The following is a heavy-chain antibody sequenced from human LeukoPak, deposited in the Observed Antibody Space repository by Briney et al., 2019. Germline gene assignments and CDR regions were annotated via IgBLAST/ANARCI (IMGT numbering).Heavy chain of an antibody. CDR1: GGSINFYY. D-gene: IGHD3-10*01. J-gene: IGHJ5*02. CDR3: ARDPSSFGGRFDP. CDR2: IYSSGST. Sequence: KTSETLSLTCSVSGGSINFYYWNWIRQPAGKGLEWVGRIYSSGSTNYNPSLKGRVTMSVDTSKNQFSLKLSSVTAADTAVYYCARDPSSFGGRFDPWGQGTLVAVSS. V-gene: IGHV4-4*07.